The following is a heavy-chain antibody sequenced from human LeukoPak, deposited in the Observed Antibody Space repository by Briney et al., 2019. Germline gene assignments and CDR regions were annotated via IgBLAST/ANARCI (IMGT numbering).Heavy chain of an antibody. D-gene: IGHD5-24*01. CDR2: ISGSGGST. J-gene: IGHJ6*03. Sequence: GGSLRLSCAASGFTFSSYAMSWVRQAPGKGLEWVSAISGSGGSTYYADSVKGRFTISRDNSKNTLYLQMNSLRAEDTAVYYCAKDGEMATISNYYYYMDVWGKGTTVTVSS. CDR1: GFTFSSYA. CDR3: AKDGEMATISNYYYYMDV. V-gene: IGHV3-23*01.